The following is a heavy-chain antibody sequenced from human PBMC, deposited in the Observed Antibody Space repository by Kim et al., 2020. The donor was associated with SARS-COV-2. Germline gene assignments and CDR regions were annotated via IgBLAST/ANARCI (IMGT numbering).Heavy chain of an antibody. D-gene: IGHD1-7*01. V-gene: IGHV3-11*06. CDR3: ATAQAGTTFDF. J-gene: IGHJ4*02. CDR1: GFTFSDRY. CDR2: ISTDSAHR. Sequence: GGSLRLSCAASGFTFSDRYMSWIRQAPGKGLEWVSYISTDSAHRVYADSVKGRFTISRDNARNSLYLQMNSLRVEDTAVYYCATAQAGTTFDFWGRGTLVTVSS.